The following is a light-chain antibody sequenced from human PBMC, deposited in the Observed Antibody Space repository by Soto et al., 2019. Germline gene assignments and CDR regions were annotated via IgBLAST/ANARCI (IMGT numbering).Light chain of an antibody. J-gene: IGKJ3*01. CDR3: QQRSNWPT. CDR2: DAS. V-gene: IGKV3-11*01. Sequence: EIGLTQSPATLSLSPGERATLSCRASQSVRGSLAWYQQKPGQAPRLLIYDASNRATGIPARFSGGGSGTDFTLTISSLEPEDFAVYYCQQRSNWPTFGPGTKVDIK. CDR1: QSVRGS.